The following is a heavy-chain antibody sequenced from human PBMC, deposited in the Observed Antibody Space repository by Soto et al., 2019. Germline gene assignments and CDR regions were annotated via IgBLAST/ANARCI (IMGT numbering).Heavy chain of an antibody. Sequence: ASVKVSCKASGYTFTSYGISWVRQAPGQGLEWMGWISAYNGNTNYAQKLQGRVTMTTDTSTSTAYMELRSLRSDDTAVYYCARDLYSYCSGGSCYFDAFDIWGQGTMVTVSS. J-gene: IGHJ3*02. D-gene: IGHD2-15*01. CDR3: ARDLYSYCSGGSCYFDAFDI. CDR1: GYTFTSYG. V-gene: IGHV1-18*01. CDR2: ISAYNGNT.